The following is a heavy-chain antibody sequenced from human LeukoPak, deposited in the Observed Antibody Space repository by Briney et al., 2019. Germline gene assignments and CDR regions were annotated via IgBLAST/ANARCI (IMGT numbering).Heavy chain of an antibody. Sequence: ASVKVSCKASGYTFTSYGISWVRQAPGQGLEWMGWISAYNGNTNYAQKLQGRVTMTTDTSTSTAYMELRSLRSDDTAVYYCARDPITIFGVTTNWFDPWGQGTLVTVSS. CDR3: ARDPITIFGVTTNWFDP. D-gene: IGHD3-3*01. J-gene: IGHJ5*02. CDR1: GYTFTSYG. V-gene: IGHV1-18*01. CDR2: ISAYNGNT.